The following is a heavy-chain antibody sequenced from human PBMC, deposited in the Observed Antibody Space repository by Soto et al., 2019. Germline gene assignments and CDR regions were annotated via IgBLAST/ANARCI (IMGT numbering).Heavy chain of an antibody. J-gene: IGHJ4*02. Sequence: QVQVVESGGGVVQPGRSLRLSCAASGFTFRTYAMHRVRQAPGKGLEWVAVISHDGSNTDYGDSVKGRFTISRDNSKSTLSLQMNRLRPEDTGVYYCAKDAGSTEYFFASWGQGTLVSVSS. CDR1: GFTFRTYA. V-gene: IGHV3-30*18. CDR2: ISHDGSNT. CDR3: AKDAGSTEYFFAS.